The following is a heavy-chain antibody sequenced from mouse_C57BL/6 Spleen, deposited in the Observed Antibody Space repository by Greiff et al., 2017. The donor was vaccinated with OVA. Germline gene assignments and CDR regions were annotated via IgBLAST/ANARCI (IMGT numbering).Heavy chain of an antibody. Sequence: EVQLQQSGPELVKPGASVKISCKASGYTFTDYYMNWVKQSHGKSLEWIGDINPNNGGTSYNQKFKGKATLTVDKSSSTAYMELRSLTSEDSAVYYCASGTAWFADWGQGTLVTVSA. V-gene: IGHV1-26*01. D-gene: IGHD3-3*01. CDR1: GYTFTDYY. J-gene: IGHJ3*01. CDR3: ASGTAWFAD. CDR2: INPNNGGT.